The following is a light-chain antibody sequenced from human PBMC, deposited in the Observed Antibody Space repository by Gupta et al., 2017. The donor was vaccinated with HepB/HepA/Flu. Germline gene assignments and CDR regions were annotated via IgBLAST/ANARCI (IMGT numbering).Light chain of an antibody. CDR3: QQPSIFPYT. CDR2: AAS. V-gene: IGKV1-12*01. Sequence: DIQMTQSPSFVSASIGDRVTISCRASQGISTWVAWYQQKSGRAPNLLIYAASRLQSGVPDRFSGSGSGTDFTLTISSLQPEDAATYFCQQPSIFPYTFGQGTRVDIK. CDR1: QGISTW. J-gene: IGKJ2*01.